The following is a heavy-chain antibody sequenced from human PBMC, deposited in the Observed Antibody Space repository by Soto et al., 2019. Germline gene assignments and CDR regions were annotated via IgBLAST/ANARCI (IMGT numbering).Heavy chain of an antibody. CDR3: ARLSMLTAYSDIVNGPT. CDR2: IYYSGST. J-gene: IGHJ5*02. V-gene: IGHV4-31*03. Sequence: SETLSLTCTVSGGSISSGGYYWSWIRQHPGKGLEGFGYIYYSGSTYYNPSLKSRVTISVDTSKNQFSLKLSSVTAADTAVYYCARLSMLTAYSDIVNGPTWGQGTLVTVYS. D-gene: IGHD3-9*01. CDR1: GGSISSGGYY.